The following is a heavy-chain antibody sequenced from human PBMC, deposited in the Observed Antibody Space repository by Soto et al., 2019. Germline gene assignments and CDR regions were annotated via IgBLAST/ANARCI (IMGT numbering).Heavy chain of an antibody. CDR3: ARWSYLDY. D-gene: IGHD3-3*01. CDR1: GFSFGSYA. Sequence: GGSLRLSCAPSGFSFGSYALSWARQAPGKGLEWLSTISGSDGKTFYADSVKGRFSISRDTSQSTLYLQMNSLRADDTAMYYCARWSYLDYWGQGTRVTVTS. V-gene: IGHV3-23*01. J-gene: IGHJ4*02. CDR2: ISGSDGKT.